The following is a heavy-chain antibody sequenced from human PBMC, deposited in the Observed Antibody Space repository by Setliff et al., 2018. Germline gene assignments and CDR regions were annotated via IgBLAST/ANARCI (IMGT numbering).Heavy chain of an antibody. CDR1: GFTFSSYA. J-gene: IGHJ5*02. CDR2: ITYDGSNK. CDR3: ARESIGRGHWFDP. Sequence: PGESLKISCAASGFTFSSYAMHWVRQAPGKGLEWVAVITYDGSNKYYVDSVKGRFTISRDNAKNSLYLQMNSLRAEDTAVYYCARESIGRGHWFDPWGQGTLVTVSS. D-gene: IGHD1-26*01. V-gene: IGHV3-30*07.